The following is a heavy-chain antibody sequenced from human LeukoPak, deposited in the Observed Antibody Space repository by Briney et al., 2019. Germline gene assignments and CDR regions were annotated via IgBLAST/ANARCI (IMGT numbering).Heavy chain of an antibody. CDR3: ARALVHTSLWFGPVDP. J-gene: IGHJ5*02. D-gene: IGHD3-10*01. Sequence: SETLSLTCTVSGGSISSGSYYWSWIRQPAGKGLEWIGRIYTSGSTNYNPSLKSRVTISVDTSKNQFSLKLSSVTAADTAVYYCARALVHTSLWFGPVDPWGQGTLVTVSS. CDR2: IYTSGST. CDR1: GGSISSGSYY. V-gene: IGHV4-61*02.